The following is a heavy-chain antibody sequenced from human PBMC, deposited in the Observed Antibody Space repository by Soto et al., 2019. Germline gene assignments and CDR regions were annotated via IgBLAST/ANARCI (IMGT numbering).Heavy chain of an antibody. Sequence: QVQLVESGGGVVQPGRSLRLSCAASGFTFSSYGMHWVRQAPGKGLEWVAVISYDGSNKYYADSVKGRFNISRDNSKNTLYLQINSLRAEDTAVYYCAKDTIAVAPTFDYWGQGTLVTVSS. V-gene: IGHV3-30*18. CDR2: ISYDGSNK. CDR3: AKDTIAVAPTFDY. CDR1: GFTFSSYG. D-gene: IGHD6-19*01. J-gene: IGHJ4*02.